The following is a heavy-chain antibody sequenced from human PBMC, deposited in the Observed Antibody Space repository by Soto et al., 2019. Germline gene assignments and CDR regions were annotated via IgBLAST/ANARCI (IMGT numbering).Heavy chain of an antibody. V-gene: IGHV1-2*02. J-gene: IGHJ5*02. CDR2: INANNGGA. CDR1: GYTFTDYH. CDR3: AREGGSETLQPSYNWFDT. D-gene: IGHD6-25*01. Sequence: QVQLVQSGAEVKKPGASVKVSCKASGYTFTDYHIHWVRQAPGQGLEFMGWINANNGGAGSAQQFQGRVTVTRDRSITTGYMELSNLRSDDTAVYYCAREGGSETLQPSYNWFDTWGQGTLVTVSS.